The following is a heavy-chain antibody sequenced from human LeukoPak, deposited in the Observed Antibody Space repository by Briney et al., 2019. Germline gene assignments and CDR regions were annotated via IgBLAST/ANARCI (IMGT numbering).Heavy chain of an antibody. CDR3: ASWQRGYSSSGYYGMDV. CDR2: IIYSGST. CDR1: GGSFSGYY. Sequence: SETLSPTCAVYGGSFSGYYCSWIRRPPGKGLEWIGAIIYSGSTNYNTSLKSRVTISVDTSKNQSSLKLSSVTAADTAVYYCASWQRGYSSSGYYGMDVWGQGTTVTVSS. D-gene: IGHD5-18*01. V-gene: IGHV4-34*12. J-gene: IGHJ6*02.